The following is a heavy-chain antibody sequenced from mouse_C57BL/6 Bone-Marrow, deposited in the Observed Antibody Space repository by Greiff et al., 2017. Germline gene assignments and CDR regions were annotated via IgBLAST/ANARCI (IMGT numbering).Heavy chain of an antibody. Sequence: QVQLQQPGAELVKPGASVKMSCKASGYTFTSYWITWVKQRPGQGLEWIGDIYPGSGSTNYNEKFKSKATLTVDTSSSTAYMQLSSLTSEDSAVYYCARVKSYYYGSSCWFADWGQGTLVTVSA. J-gene: IGHJ3*01. D-gene: IGHD1-1*01. CDR1: GYTFTSYW. V-gene: IGHV1-55*01. CDR2: IYPGSGST. CDR3: ARVKSYYYGSSCWFAD.